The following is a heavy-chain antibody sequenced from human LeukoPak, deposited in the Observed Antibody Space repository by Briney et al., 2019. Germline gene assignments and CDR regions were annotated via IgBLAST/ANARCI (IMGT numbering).Heavy chain of an antibody. CDR2: INHRGST. V-gene: IGHV4-34*08. CDR1: RETLNGYY. D-gene: IGHD3-3*01. Sequence: SETLSLTCAVGRETLNGYYRMWVRQSPEKGLEWVGEINHRGSTNYNPTFKSGVSLSVDSARTQFSLRLHSLTAADSAMYYCAVLRDRNTDFWGQGILVTVSS. J-gene: IGHJ4*01. CDR3: AVLRDRNTDF.